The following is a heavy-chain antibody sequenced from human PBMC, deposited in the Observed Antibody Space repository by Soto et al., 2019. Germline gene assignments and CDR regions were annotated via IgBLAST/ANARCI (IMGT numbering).Heavy chain of an antibody. CDR2: ISGSSGST. D-gene: IGHD2-15*01. CDR1: GFTFSSYA. J-gene: IGHJ3*02. CDR3: AKEPFPAATPANAAFDI. Sequence: EVQLLESGGGLVQPGGSLRISCAASGFTFSSYAMSWVRQAPGKGLEWVAAISGSSGSTYYADSVKGRFTISIDNSKNTLYLQMNSLRVEDTAVYYCAKEPFPAATPANAAFDIWGQGTMVTVSS. V-gene: IGHV3-23*01.